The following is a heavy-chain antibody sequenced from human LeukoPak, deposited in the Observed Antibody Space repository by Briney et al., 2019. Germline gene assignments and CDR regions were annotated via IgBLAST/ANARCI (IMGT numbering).Heavy chain of an antibody. Sequence: PGGSLRLSCVASGFTFRDYAMSWVRQAPGKGLEWVSPISGSSGDTYHADSVKGRFTISRDNSKNTLYLQMNNLRAEDTAIYFCAKVRHTSGWKSYYFEFWGQGTLVTVSS. CDR1: GFTFRDYA. J-gene: IGHJ4*02. V-gene: IGHV3-23*01. CDR3: AKVRHTSGWKSYYFEF. D-gene: IGHD6-19*01. CDR2: ISGSSGDT.